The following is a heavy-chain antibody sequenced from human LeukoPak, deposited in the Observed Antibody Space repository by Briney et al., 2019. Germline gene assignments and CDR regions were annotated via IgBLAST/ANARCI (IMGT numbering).Heavy chain of an antibody. CDR2: ISASGGNT. V-gene: IGHV3-23*01. CDR1: GFTFSNYA. CDR3: ARQLGYCSSGTCYFDN. Sequence: GGSLRLSCAASGFTFSNYAMSWVRQAPGKGLEWVSGISASGGNTYYADSVKGRFTISRDNSRNTLYLQMNSLRPEDTAIYFCARQLGYCSSGTCYFDNWGQGTLVTVSS. D-gene: IGHD2-15*01. J-gene: IGHJ4*02.